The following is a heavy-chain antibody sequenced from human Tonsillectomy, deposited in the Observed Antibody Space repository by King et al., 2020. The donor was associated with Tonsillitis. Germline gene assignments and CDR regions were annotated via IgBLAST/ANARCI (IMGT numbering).Heavy chain of an antibody. CDR1: GYTFTDYH. CDR3: SRETWVYGS. V-gene: IGHV1-2*02. D-gene: IGHD5-24*01. CDR2: INCNSGST. Sequence: QLVQSGTEVKMPGASVTVSCKASGYTFTDYHIHWIRQAPGQGLEWMGWINCNSGSTNYAQKLQGRVTLTRGTSTNTAYMDLRSLTSDDTAIYYCSRETWVYGSWGQGTLVTVSS. J-gene: IGHJ5*02.